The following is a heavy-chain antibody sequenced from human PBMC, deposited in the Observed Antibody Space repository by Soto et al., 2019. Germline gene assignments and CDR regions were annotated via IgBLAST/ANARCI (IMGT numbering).Heavy chain of an antibody. CDR1: GFTFDDYA. Sequence: DVQLVESGGGLVQPGRSLRLSCAASGFTFDDYAMHWVRQPPGKGLEWVSGISWNGASIGYADSVKARFTISRDNAKNSLYLQMNSLRAEDTALYYCAKDVSGRGSYYYYHGMDVWGQGTTVTFSS. V-gene: IGHV3-9*01. CDR2: ISWNGASI. D-gene: IGHD3-10*01. CDR3: AKDVSGRGSYYYYHGMDV. J-gene: IGHJ6*02.